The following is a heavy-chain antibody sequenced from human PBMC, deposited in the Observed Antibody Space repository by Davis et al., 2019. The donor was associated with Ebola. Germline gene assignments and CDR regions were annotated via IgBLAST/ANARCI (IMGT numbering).Heavy chain of an antibody. D-gene: IGHD1-14*01. CDR2: IYPGDSDT. CDR1: GYSFTSYW. Sequence: PGGSLRLSCKGSGYSFTSYWIGWVRQMPGKGLEWMGIIYPGDSDTRYSPSFQGQVTISADKSISTAYLQWRSLKASDTAMYYCARFRSRNYYYYGMDVWGQGTTVTVSS. V-gene: IGHV5-51*01. J-gene: IGHJ6*02. CDR3: ARFRSRNYYYYGMDV.